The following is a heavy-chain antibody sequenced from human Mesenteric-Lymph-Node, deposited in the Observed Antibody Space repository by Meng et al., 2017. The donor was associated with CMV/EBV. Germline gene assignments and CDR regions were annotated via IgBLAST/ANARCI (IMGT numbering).Heavy chain of an antibody. J-gene: IGHJ3*02. V-gene: IGHV3-48*03. CDR2: ISSSGSTI. D-gene: IGHD2-8*02. CDR3: VRDPYCTGGACYSLDARDVFNI. Sequence: GGSLRLSCAASGFTFSSYEMNWVRQAPGKGLEWVSYISSSGSTIYYADSVKGRFTISRDNSRNTLYLQMSTLRAEDTAIYYCVRDPYCTGGACYSLDARDVFNIWGQGTMVTVSS. CDR1: GFTFSSYE.